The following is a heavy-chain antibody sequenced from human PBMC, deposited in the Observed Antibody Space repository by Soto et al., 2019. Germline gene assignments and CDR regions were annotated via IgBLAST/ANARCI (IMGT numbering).Heavy chain of an antibody. Sequence: QVQLVQSGAEVKKPGASVKVSCKASGYTFISYDINWVRQATGQGLEWMGWMNPNSGNTGYAQKFQGRVTMTRNTSTRTAYRELSSLRSEDTAVYYCARGQEYLGAFDIWGQGTMVTVSS. CDR2: MNPNSGNT. J-gene: IGHJ3*02. CDR3: ARGQEYLGAFDI. V-gene: IGHV1-8*01. CDR1: GYTFISYD.